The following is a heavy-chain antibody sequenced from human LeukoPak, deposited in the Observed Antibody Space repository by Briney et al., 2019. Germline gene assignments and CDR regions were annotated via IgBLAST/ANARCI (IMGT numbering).Heavy chain of an antibody. J-gene: IGHJ6*02. V-gene: IGHV3-23*01. CDR3: ARGGGLDV. CDR2: ISSSGGST. D-gene: IGHD3-16*01. CDR1: GFTFSSYA. Sequence: GGSLRLSCAASGFTFSSYAMSWVRQAPGKGLEWVSSISSSGGSTYYADSVKGRFTISRDNAKNSLYLQMSNLRAEDTAVYFCARGGGLDVWGQGATVTVSS.